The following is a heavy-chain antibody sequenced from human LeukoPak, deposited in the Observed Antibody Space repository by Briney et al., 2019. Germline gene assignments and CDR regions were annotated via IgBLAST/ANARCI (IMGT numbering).Heavy chain of an antibody. Sequence: GASVKVSCKASGYTFTDYYVHWVRQAPGQGLEWMGRINAKSGDTNAAQRFQGRVTMTRDTSISTAYMELSRLRSDDTAVYYCARGPTFYLEVHDYWGQGTLVTVSS. V-gene: IGHV1-2*06. J-gene: IGHJ4*02. CDR2: INAKSGDT. CDR3: ARGPTFYLEVHDY. CDR1: GYTFTDYY. D-gene: IGHD2/OR15-2a*01.